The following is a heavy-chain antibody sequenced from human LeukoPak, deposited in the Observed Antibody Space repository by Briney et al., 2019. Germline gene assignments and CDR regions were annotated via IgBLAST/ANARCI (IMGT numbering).Heavy chain of an antibody. CDR1: GGSISSGGYY. D-gene: IGHD6-19*01. J-gene: IGHJ3*02. V-gene: IGHV4-30-2*01. Sequence: SQTLSLTCTVSGGSISSGGYYWSRIRQPPGKGLEWIGYIYHSGSTYYNPSLKSRVTISVDRSKNQFSLKLSSVTAADTAVYYCAREIAVAGSPIDAFDIWGQGTMVTVSS. CDR2: IYHSGST. CDR3: AREIAVAGSPIDAFDI.